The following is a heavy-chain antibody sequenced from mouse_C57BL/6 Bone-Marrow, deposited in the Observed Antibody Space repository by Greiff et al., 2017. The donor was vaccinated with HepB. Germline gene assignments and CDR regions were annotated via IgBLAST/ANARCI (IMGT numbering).Heavy chain of an antibody. CDR2: ISSGSSTI. CDR3: AREDYYYAMDY. CDR1: GFTFSDYG. D-gene: IGHD2-4*01. V-gene: IGHV5-17*01. Sequence: EVHLVESGGGLVKPGGSLKLSCAASGFTFSDYGMHWVRQAPEKGLEWVAYISSGSSTIYYADTVKGRFTISRDNAKNTLFLQMTSLRSEDTAMYYCAREDYYYAMDYWGQGTSVTVSS. J-gene: IGHJ4*01.